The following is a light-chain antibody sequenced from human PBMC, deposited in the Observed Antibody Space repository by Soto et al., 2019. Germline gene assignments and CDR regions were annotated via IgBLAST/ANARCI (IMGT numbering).Light chain of an antibody. CDR1: SSDVGGYNS. Sequence: QSALTQPASVSGSPGLSIAISCSGTSSDVGGYNSVSWYQQYPGKAPKLLIHDVTNRPSGVSDRFSGAKSGNTASLTISGLQAEDEADYYCSSWTSSSSHVFGSGTKLTVL. CDR3: SSWTSSSSHV. J-gene: IGLJ1*01. V-gene: IGLV2-14*01. CDR2: DVT.